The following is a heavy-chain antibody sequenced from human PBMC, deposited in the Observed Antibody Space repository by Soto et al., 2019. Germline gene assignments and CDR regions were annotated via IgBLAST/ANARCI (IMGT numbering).Heavy chain of an antibody. D-gene: IGHD2-15*01. J-gene: IGHJ6*02. CDR2: IYWDDDK. CDR3: AHVLVVVANYGMDV. V-gene: IGHV2-5*02. CDR1: GFSLGTSGVG. Sequence: QITLKESGPTLVKPTQTLTLTCTFSGFSLGTSGVGVGWIRQPPGKALEWLALIYWDDDKRYSPSLTSRLTITKDTSKNQVVLTMTNMDPVDTATYYCAHVLVVVANYGMDVWGQGTTVTVSS.